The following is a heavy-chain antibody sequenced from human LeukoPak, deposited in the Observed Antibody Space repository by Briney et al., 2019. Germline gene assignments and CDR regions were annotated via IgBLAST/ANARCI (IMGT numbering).Heavy chain of an antibody. CDR3: ARRSGGRIMITFGGVPLRAFDI. D-gene: IGHD3-16*01. CDR2: INHSGST. J-gene: IGHJ3*02. V-gene: IGHV4-34*01. Sequence: SETLSLTCAVYGGSFSGYYWSWIRQPPGKGLEWIGEINHSGSTNYSPSLKSRVTISVDTSKNQFSLKLSSVTAADTAVYYCARRSGGRIMITFGGVPLRAFDIWGQGTMVTVSS. CDR1: GGSFSGYY.